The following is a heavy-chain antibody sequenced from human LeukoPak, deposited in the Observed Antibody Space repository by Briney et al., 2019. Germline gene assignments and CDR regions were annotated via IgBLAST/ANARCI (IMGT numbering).Heavy chain of an antibody. Sequence: GASVKVSCKASGYTFTSYGISWVRQAPGQGLEWMGWISAYNGNTNYAQKLQGRVTMTTDTSTSTAYMELRSLRSDDTAVYYCARDIGYYDSSGYYYDYWGQGTLVTVSS. CDR1: GYTFTSYG. V-gene: IGHV1-18*01. J-gene: IGHJ4*02. CDR2: ISAYNGNT. CDR3: ARDIGYYDSSGYYYDY. D-gene: IGHD3-22*01.